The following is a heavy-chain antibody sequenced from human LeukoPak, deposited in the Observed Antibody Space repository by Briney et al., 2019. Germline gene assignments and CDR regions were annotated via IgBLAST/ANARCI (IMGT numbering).Heavy chain of an antibody. CDR1: GFTFGSYW. V-gene: IGHV3-74*01. D-gene: IGHD3-9*01. Sequence: GGSLRLSCAASGFTFGSYWMHWVRQAPGKGLVWVSRINSDGSSTSYADSVKGRFTISRDNAKNTLYLQMNSLRAEDTAVYYCARGSGGNYDILTGYDDYWGQGTLVTVSS. J-gene: IGHJ4*02. CDR2: INSDGSST. CDR3: ARGSGGNYDILTGYDDY.